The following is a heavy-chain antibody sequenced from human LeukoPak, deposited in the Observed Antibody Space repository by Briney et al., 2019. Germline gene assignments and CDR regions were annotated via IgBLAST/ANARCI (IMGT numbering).Heavy chain of an antibody. CDR2: ISESGGST. V-gene: IGHV3-23*01. J-gene: IGHJ4*02. CDR1: GFTFSTSA. Sequence: GGSLRLSCVVSGFTFSTSAVSWVRQAPGKGLEWVSGISESGGSTYYADSVKGRFTSSRDNSKNTLYLQMNNLRAEDTAAYYCAKGSFWGQGTLVTVSS. CDR3: AKGSF. D-gene: IGHD3-10*01.